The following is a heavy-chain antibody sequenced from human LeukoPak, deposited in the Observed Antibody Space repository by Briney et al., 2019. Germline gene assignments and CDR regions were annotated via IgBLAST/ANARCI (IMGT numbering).Heavy chain of an antibody. CDR1: GFTFSSYA. J-gene: IGHJ4*02. CDR2: ISSSSSYI. D-gene: IGHD1-26*01. Sequence: PGGSLRLSCAASGFTFSSYAMNWVRQAPGKGLEWVSSISSSSSYIYYADSVKGRFTISRDNAKNSLYLQMNSLRAEDTAVYYCAKLPSPDSGPVDYWGQGTLVTVSS. V-gene: IGHV3-21*01. CDR3: AKLPSPDSGPVDY.